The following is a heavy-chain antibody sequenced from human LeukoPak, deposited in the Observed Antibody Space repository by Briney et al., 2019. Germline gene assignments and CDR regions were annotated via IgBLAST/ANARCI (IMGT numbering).Heavy chain of an antibody. V-gene: IGHV4-34*01. CDR3: TRGPPSRGYSYGPARDGLDV. D-gene: IGHD5-18*01. CDR2: XNHXGST. J-gene: IGHJ6*04. Sequence: WXXXXXSPGXGLEWIGEXNHXGSTKYNPSLENRVTISVDTSKNRFSLKVNSVIAADTAVYYCTRGPPSRGYSYGPARDGLDVWGKGTTVTVSS.